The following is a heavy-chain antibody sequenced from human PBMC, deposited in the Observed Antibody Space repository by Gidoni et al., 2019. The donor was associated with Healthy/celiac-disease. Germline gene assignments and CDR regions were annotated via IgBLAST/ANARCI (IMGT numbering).Heavy chain of an antibody. CDR2: IKSKTDGGTT. J-gene: IGHJ6*03. CDR3: TTTDYYYYYMDV. D-gene: IGHD2-8*02. V-gene: IGHV3-15*01. Sequence: EVQLVESGGGLVKPGGSFRLSCAASGLTFSNAWMSWVRQAPGKGLEWVGRIKSKTDGGTTDYAAPVKGRFTISRDDSKNTLYLQMNSQKTEDTAVYYCTTTDYYYYYMDVWGKGTTVTVSS. CDR1: GLTFSNAW.